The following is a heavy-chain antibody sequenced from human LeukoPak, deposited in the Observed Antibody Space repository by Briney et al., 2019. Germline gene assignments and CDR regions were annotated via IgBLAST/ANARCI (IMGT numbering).Heavy chain of an antibody. V-gene: IGHV3-23*01. CDR3: AKESPEFDF. CDR1: GFTFSYYS. J-gene: IGHJ5*01. CDR2: ISGSGGTT. Sequence: GGSLRLSCAASGFTFSYYSMTWVRQAPGKGLEGVSVISGSGGTTYYADSVKGRFTISRDNSKNTLYLQMNSPRAEDTAVYYCAKESPEFDFWGQGTLVTVSS.